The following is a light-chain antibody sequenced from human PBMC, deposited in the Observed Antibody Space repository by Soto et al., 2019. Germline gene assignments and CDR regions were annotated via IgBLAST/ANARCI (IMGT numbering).Light chain of an antibody. CDR3: QQYGSSLRT. Sequence: EIGVTQSPGTLSLSPVERATLSCRASQSVSSSYLAWYQQKPGQAPRLLIYGASSRATGIPDRFSGSGSGTDFTLTISRLEPEDFAVYYCQQYGSSLRTFGQGTKVEIK. J-gene: IGKJ1*01. CDR2: GAS. V-gene: IGKV3-20*01. CDR1: QSVSSSY.